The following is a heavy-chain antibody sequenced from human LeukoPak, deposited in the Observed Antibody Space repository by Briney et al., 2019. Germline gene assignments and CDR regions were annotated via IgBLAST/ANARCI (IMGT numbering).Heavy chain of an antibody. V-gene: IGHV3-66*02. CDR1: GFTVSSNY. CDR3: ASGPYSSSWFDY. J-gene: IGHJ4*02. D-gene: IGHD6-13*01. Sequence: GGSLRLSCAASGFTVSSNYMSWVRQAPGKGLEWASVIYSGGSTYYADSVKGRFTISRDNSKNTLYLQMNSLRAEDTAVYYCASGPYSSSWFDYWGQGTLVTVSS. CDR2: IYSGGST.